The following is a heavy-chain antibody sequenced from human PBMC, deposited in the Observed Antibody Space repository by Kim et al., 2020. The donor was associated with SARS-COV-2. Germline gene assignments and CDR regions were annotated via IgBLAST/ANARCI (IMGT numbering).Heavy chain of an antibody. V-gene: IGHV3-30*02. CDR3: AKGLWSSGYCSGGSCSVDY. J-gene: IGHJ4*02. Sequence: GRFTISRDNSKNTLYLQMNSLRAEDTAVYYCAKGLWSSGYCSGGSCSVDYWGQGTLVTVSS. D-gene: IGHD2-15*01.